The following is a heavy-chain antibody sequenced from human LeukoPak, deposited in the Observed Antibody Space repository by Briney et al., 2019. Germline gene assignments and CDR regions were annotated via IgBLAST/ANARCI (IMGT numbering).Heavy chain of an antibody. CDR3: AKGQRQWLVLRQEIYYFDY. CDR2: IYSGGST. J-gene: IGHJ4*02. Sequence: GGSLRLSCAASGFTVSSNYMSWVRQAPGKGLEWVSVIYSGGSTYYADSVKGRFTISRDNSKNTLYLQMNSLRAEDTAVYYCAKGQRQWLVLRQEIYYFDYWGQGTLVTVSS. V-gene: IGHV3-66*01. D-gene: IGHD6-19*01. CDR1: GFTVSSNY.